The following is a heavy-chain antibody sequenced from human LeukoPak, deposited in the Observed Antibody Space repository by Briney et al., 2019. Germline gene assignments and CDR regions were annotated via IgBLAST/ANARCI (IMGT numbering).Heavy chain of an antibody. CDR1: GFSLSTSGVG. V-gene: IGHV2-5*02. D-gene: IGHD3-10*01. Sequence: SGPTLVNPTQTLTLICTFSGFSLSTSGVGVGWIRQPPGKALEWLALIYWDDDKRYSPSLKSRLTITKDTSKNQVVLTMTNMDPVDTATYYCAHRQGFGEFQNFDYWGQGTLVTVSS. CDR3: AHRQGFGEFQNFDY. J-gene: IGHJ4*02. CDR2: IYWDDDK.